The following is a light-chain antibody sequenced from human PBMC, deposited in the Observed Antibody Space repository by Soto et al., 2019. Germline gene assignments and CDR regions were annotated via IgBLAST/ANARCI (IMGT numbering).Light chain of an antibody. CDR2: DAS. J-gene: IGKJ1*01. Sequence: DIQMTQSPSTLSASVGDRVTITCRASQSIRSWLAWYQQKPGKAPQLLIYDASNLESGVPSRFSGSGSGTEFTLTISSLKPDDFATYYCQQYDSFPKTFGRGTKVEVK. CDR3: QQYDSFPKT. V-gene: IGKV1-5*01. CDR1: QSIRSW.